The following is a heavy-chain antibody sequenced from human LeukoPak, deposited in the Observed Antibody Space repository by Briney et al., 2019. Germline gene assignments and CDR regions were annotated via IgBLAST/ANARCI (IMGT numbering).Heavy chain of an antibody. V-gene: IGHV4-34*01. CDR3: ARLALGYYDSSGYRSDY. CDR1: GGSFSGYY. CDR2: INHSGST. Sequence: SETLSLTCAVYGGSFSGYYWSWIRQPPGKGLEWIGEINHSGSTNYNPSLKSRVTISVDTSKNQFSLKLSSVTAADTAVYYCARLALGYYDSSGYRSDYWGQGTLVTVSS. D-gene: IGHD3-22*01. J-gene: IGHJ4*02.